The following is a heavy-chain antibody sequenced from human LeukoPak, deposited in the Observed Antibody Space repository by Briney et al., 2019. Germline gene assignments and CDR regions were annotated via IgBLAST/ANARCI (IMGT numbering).Heavy chain of an antibody. CDR2: IYYSGST. D-gene: IGHD3-22*01. CDR3: ARVLSGYFPGAFDI. CDR1: GGSISSYY. J-gene: IGHJ3*02. Sequence: SETLSLTCTVSGGSISSYYWIWIRQPPGKGLEWIGYIYYSGSTNYNPSLKSRVTISVDTSKNQFYLKLSSVTAADKAVYYCARVLSGYFPGAFDIWGQGTMVTVSS. V-gene: IGHV4-59*01.